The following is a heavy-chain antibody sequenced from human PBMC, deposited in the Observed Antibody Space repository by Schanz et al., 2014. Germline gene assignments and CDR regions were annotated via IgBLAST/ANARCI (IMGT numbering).Heavy chain of an antibody. J-gene: IGHJ4*02. D-gene: IGHD1-1*01. CDR3: ARAQCNNGYGKGLDY. Sequence: QVQMVESGGGVVQPGRSLRLSCAASGFAFSVYGMHWVRQAPGKGPEWVAVIWSDGSTKYYADSVKGRFTISRDNSKNSLYLQMNRLRADNTAVYGCARAQCNNGYGKGLDYWGQGTQVTVSS. CDR2: IWSDGSTK. CDR1: GFAFSVYG. V-gene: IGHV3-33*01.